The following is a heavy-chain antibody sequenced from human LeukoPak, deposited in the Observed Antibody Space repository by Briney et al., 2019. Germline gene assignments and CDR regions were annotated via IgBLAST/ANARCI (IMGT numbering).Heavy chain of an antibody. V-gene: IGHV1-2*02. CDR3: ARGCSGGSCINP. Sequence: ASVKVSCKASGYTFTGYYMHWVRQAPGQGLAWMGWINPNSGGTNYAQKFQGRVTMTRDTSISTAYMELSRLRSDDTAVYYCARGCSGGSCINPWGQGTLVTVSS. D-gene: IGHD2-15*01. CDR2: INPNSGGT. J-gene: IGHJ5*02. CDR1: GYTFTGYY.